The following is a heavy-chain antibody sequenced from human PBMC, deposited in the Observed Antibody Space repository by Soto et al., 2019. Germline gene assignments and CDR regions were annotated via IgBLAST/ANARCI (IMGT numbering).Heavy chain of an antibody. D-gene: IGHD3-22*01. CDR1: GGSISSGGYY. Sequence: PSETLSLTCTVSGGSISSGGYYWSWIRQHPGKGLEWIGYIYYSGSTYYNPSLKSRVTISVDTSKNQFSLKLSSVTAADTAVYYCARFGYSTNIGIDYWGQGTPVTVSS. J-gene: IGHJ4*02. CDR2: IYYSGST. CDR3: ARFGYSTNIGIDY. V-gene: IGHV4-31*03.